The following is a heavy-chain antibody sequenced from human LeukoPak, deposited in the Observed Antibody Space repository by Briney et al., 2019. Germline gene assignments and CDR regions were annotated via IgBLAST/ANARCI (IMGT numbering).Heavy chain of an antibody. D-gene: IGHD2-15*01. CDR2: IYTSGST. J-gene: IGHJ6*03. CDR3: ARHGYCSGGSCPYYYYMDV. Sequence: PSETLSLTCTVSGGSISSGSYYWSWIRQPAGKGLEWIGRIYTSGSTNYNPSRKSRLTISLDTSKNQFSLKLSSVTAADTAVYYCARHGYCSGGSCPYYYYMDVWGKGTTVTISS. CDR1: GGSISSGSYY. V-gene: IGHV4-61*02.